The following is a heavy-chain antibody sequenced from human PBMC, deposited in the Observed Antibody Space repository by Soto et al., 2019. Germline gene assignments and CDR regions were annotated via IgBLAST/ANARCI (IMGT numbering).Heavy chain of an antibody. CDR2: INPNSGGT. CDR1: GYTFTGYY. J-gene: IGHJ6*02. D-gene: IGHD3-22*01. Sequence: GASVKVSCKASGYTFTGYYMHWVRQAPGQGLEWMGWINPNSGGTNYAQKFQGWVTMTRDTSISTAYMELSRLRSDDTAVYYCASDRYYYDSSGYLYYGMDVWGQGTTVTVSS. V-gene: IGHV1-2*04. CDR3: ASDRYYYDSSGYLYYGMDV.